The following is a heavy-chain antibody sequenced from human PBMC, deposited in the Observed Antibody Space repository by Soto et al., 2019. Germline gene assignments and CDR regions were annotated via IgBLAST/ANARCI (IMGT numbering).Heavy chain of an antibody. J-gene: IGHJ6*02. D-gene: IGHD1-1*01. Sequence: GGSLRLSCAASGFTFSDYYMSWIRQAPGKGLEWVSYISSSSSYTNYADSVKGRFTISRDNAKNSLYLQMNSLRAEDTAVYYCARDKGSGTPPGYGMDVRGQGTTVTVSS. CDR2: ISSSSSYT. CDR3: ARDKGSGTPPGYGMDV. CDR1: GFTFSDYY. V-gene: IGHV3-11*06.